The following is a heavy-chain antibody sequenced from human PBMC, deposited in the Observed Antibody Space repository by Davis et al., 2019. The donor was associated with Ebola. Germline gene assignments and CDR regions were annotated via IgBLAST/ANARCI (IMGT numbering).Heavy chain of an antibody. CDR2: ISSSSSAI. Sequence: GGSLRLSCAASGFSVSTKYMNWVRQAPGKGLEWVSYISSSSSAIYYADSVKGRFTISRDNAKNPLYLQMNSLRAEDTAVYYCARMRWLVLSVWYFDLWGRGTLVTVSS. V-gene: IGHV3-48*01. J-gene: IGHJ2*01. CDR1: GFSVSTKY. D-gene: IGHD6-19*01. CDR3: ARMRWLVLSVWYFDL.